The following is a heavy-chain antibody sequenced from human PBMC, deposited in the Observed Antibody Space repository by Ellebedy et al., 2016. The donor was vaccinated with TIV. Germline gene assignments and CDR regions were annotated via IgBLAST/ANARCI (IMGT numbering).Heavy chain of an antibody. CDR3: ARGCRGGNCYYVY. D-gene: IGHD2-15*01. CDR2: ISAYNGDT. CDR1: GYGFPGYW. V-gene: IGHV1-18*04. Sequence: GESLKISCKGTGYGFPGYWIGWVRQAPGQRLEWMGWISAYNGDTNYVEKFQGRITMTTDTSTNTAYLELRSLTSDDTAVYYCARGCRGGNCYYVYWGQGTLVTVSS. J-gene: IGHJ4*02.